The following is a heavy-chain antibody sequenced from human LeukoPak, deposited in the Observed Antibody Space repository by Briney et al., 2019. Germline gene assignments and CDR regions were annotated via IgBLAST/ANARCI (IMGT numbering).Heavy chain of an antibody. CDR2: IIPIFGTA. Sequence: SVKVSCKASGGTFSSYAISWVRQAPGQGLEWMGGIIPIFGTANYAQKFQGRVTITADESTSTAYMELSSLRSEDTAVYYCARALVPAASTEDYYGMDVWGKRTTVTVSS. J-gene: IGHJ6*04. CDR3: ARALVPAASTEDYYGMDV. D-gene: IGHD2-2*01. V-gene: IGHV1-69*13. CDR1: GGTFSSYA.